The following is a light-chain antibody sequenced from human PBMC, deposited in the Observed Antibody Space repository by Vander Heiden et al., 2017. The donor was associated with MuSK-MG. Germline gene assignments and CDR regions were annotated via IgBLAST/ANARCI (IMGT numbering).Light chain of an antibody. J-gene: IGKJ2*01. V-gene: IGKV1-39*01. CDR2: AAS. CDR3: QQAYTSLGFT. CDR1: QTITTY. Sequence: DTQMTQSPSSLSASVGDRVTITCRASQTITTYLDWYQQKPGKAPRLLIFAASSLQSGVPARFSGSGSGTEFTLTISGLQSEDFATYYCQQAYTSLGFTFGQGTKLEIK.